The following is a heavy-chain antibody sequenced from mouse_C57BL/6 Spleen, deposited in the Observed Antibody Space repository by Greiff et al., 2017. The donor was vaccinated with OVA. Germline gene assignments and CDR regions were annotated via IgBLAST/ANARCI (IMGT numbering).Heavy chain of an antibody. V-gene: IGHV1-26*01. D-gene: IGHD1-1*01. CDR1: GYTFTDYY. CDR3: ARSRVYYYGRGGFAY. Sequence: EVQLQQSGPELVKPGASVKISCKASGYTFTDYYMNWVKQSHGKSLEWIGDINPNNGGTSYNQKFKGKATLTVDKSSSTAYMELRSLTSEDSAVYYCARSRVYYYGRGGFAYWGQGTLVTVSA. J-gene: IGHJ3*01. CDR2: INPNNGGT.